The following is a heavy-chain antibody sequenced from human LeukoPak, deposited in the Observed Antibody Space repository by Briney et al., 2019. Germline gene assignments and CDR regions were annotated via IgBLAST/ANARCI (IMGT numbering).Heavy chain of an antibody. CDR2: ISCSSSYI. D-gene: IGHD3-10*01. CDR1: GFNLDDYA. CDR3: ARDQLDYYGSGSSFDY. J-gene: IGHJ4*02. V-gene: IGHV3-21*01. Sequence: PGGSLRLSCAASGFNLDDYAMHWVRQAPGKGLEWVSSISCSSSYIYYADSVKGRFTISRDNAKNSLYLQMNSLRAEDTAVYYCARDQLDYYGSGSSFDYWGQGTLVTVSS.